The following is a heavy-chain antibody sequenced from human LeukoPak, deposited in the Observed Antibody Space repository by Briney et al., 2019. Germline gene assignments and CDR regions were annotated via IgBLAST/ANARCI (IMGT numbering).Heavy chain of an antibody. V-gene: IGHV3-23*01. J-gene: IGHJ4*02. CDR2: ISGSGGST. Sequence: GGSLRLSCAASGFTFSSYAMSWVRQAPGKGLEWVSAISGSGGSTYYADSVKGRFTISRDNSKNTLYLQMNSLRAEDTAVYYCAKDRMAGIVVVPAATVDYWGQGTLVTVSS. CDR1: GFTFSSYA. CDR3: AKDRMAGIVVVPAATVDY. D-gene: IGHD2-2*01.